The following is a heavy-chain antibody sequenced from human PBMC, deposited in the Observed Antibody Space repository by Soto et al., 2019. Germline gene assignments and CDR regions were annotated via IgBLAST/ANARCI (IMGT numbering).Heavy chain of an antibody. CDR1: GGAFRTNA. CDR3: ARDKDRLQLGGNYYYIMDV. J-gene: IGHJ6*02. CDR2: IIPIFPTP. Sequence: QVQLVQSGAEVKKPGSSVKISCKASGGAFRTNAFSWVRQAPGQGLEWMGGIIPIFPTPDYAQKFRGRVTIIADESTTTTYMELSSLRSEDTAMYYCARDKDRLQLGGNYYYIMDVWGQGTMVTVSS. D-gene: IGHD1-1*01. V-gene: IGHV1-69*12.